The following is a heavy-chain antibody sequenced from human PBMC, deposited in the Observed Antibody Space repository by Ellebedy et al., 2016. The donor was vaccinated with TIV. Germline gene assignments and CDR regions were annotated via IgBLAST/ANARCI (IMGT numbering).Heavy chain of an antibody. V-gene: IGHV3-30*03. J-gene: IGHJ4*02. CDR3: AGRGY. CDR1: EFIFSTYG. Sequence: GGSLRLSXAASEFIFSTYGMHWVRQAPGKGLEWVAVIAYDGSKKYYADSVKGRFTISRDNSKNTLYLQMNSLRAEDTAVYYCAGRGYWGQGTLVTVSS. CDR2: IAYDGSKK.